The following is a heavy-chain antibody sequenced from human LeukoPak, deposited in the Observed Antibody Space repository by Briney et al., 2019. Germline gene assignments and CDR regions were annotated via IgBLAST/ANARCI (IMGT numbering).Heavy chain of an antibody. V-gene: IGHV3-21*01. J-gene: IGHJ6*04. CDR3: AELGITMIGGV. D-gene: IGHD3-10*02. CDR2: ISSSSSYI. Sequence: GGSLRLSCAASGFTFSSYEMNWVRQAPGKGLEWVSSISSSSSYIYYADSVKGRFTISRNNAKNSLYLQMNSLRAEDTAVYYCAELGITMIGGVWGKGTTVTISS. CDR1: GFTFSSYE.